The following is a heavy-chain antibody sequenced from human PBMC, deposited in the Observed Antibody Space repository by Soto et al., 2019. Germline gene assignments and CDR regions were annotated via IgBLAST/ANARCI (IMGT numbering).Heavy chain of an antibody. Sequence: SETLSLTCTVSGGSISSGGYYWSWVRPHPGKGLEWVGDIYYSGSTYYTPSLKSRVTISVDTSKNQFSLKLSSVTAADTAVYYCATSYYYGSGSYYHYYNGMDVWGQGTTVTVSS. V-gene: IGHV4-31*03. D-gene: IGHD3-10*01. J-gene: IGHJ6*02. CDR2: IYYSGST. CDR3: ATSYYYGSGSYYHYYNGMDV. CDR1: GGSISSGGYY.